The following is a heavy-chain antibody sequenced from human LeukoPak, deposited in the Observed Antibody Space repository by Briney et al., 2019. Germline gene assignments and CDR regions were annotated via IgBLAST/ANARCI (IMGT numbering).Heavy chain of an antibody. V-gene: IGHV3-74*01. CDR1: GFTFSSYW. CDR3: AKDLSVGDCSGASCYGIAFDM. D-gene: IGHD2-2*01. CDR2: INSDGRIT. J-gene: IGHJ3*02. Sequence: GGSLRLSCVASGFTFSSYWMHWVRQVPGKGPVWVSRINSDGRITSYADSVKGRFTISRDNAKNTLYLQLNSLRAEDTAAYYCAKDLSVGDCSGASCYGIAFDMWGQGTLVTVSS.